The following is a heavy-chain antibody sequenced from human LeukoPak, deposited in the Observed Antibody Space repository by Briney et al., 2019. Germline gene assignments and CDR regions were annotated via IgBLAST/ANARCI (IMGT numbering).Heavy chain of an antibody. Sequence: GGSLRLSCTASGFPFIEYSMNWVRQAPGKGLEWISYIGIDSGNTKYADSVRGRFTISADKSKNSLYLQMNSLRAEDTAVYYCARDHNYAFDNWGQGTLVSVAS. D-gene: IGHD1-1*01. J-gene: IGHJ4*02. CDR2: IGIDSGNT. CDR1: GFPFIEYS. CDR3: ARDHNYAFDN. V-gene: IGHV3-48*01.